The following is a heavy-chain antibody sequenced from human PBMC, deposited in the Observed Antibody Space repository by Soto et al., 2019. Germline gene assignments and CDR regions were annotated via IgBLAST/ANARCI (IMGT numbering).Heavy chain of an antibody. CDR2: ISTGSHYK. D-gene: IGHD6-6*01. J-gene: IGHJ4*02. CDR1: GFTFSSYN. Sequence: GGSLRLSCAASGFTFSSYNMNWVRQAPGKGLEWVSSISTGSHYKYYADSVRGRFTISRDNAKDSLYLQMNSLRAEDTAVYYCARSFSNSSLPYFDYWGQGTLVTVS. CDR3: ARSFSNSSLPYFDY. V-gene: IGHV3-21*01.